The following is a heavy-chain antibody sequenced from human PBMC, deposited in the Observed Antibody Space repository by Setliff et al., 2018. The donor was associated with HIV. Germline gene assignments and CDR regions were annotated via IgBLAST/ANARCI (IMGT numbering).Heavy chain of an antibody. V-gene: IGHV1-2*06. Sequence: ASVKVSCKASGYTFSAYYMHWVRQAPGQGLEWMGRINPNSGGTKYGQKFQGRVTMTRDTSISTAYMEINRLRSDDTAVYYCARGWATGADSSPLDVWGKGTKGTVS. J-gene: IGHJ6*03. CDR3: ARGWATGADSSPLDV. CDR2: INPNSGGT. CDR1: GYTFSAYY. D-gene: IGHD6-19*01.